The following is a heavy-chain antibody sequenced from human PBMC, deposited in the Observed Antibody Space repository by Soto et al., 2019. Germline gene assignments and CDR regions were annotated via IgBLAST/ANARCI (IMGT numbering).Heavy chain of an antibody. J-gene: IGHJ4*02. CDR3: ARDYYDSRGYYYY. Sequence: GXSVEVSCEASGGPFSSYASSWVRQDPGQGLEWMGGIIPIFGTANYAQKFQGRVTITADESTSTGYMELSSLRSEDTAVYYCARDYYDSRGYYYYWRQGNLGTVSS. CDR2: IIPIFGTA. V-gene: IGHV1-69*13. D-gene: IGHD3-22*01. CDR1: GGPFSSYA.